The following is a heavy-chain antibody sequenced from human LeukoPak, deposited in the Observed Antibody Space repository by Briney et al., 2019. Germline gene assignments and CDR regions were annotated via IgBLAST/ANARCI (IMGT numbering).Heavy chain of an antibody. J-gene: IGHJ4*02. D-gene: IGHD3-22*01. Sequence: SETQSVTCVVSLASIINYYWSSSRPAPGKGLEWIGYIFTSGSTNYNPSPKSRVSISLDTSKNPFSRNRNFVTSADTARHYLASPRSGFRYTFDYWGQGALVAVSS. V-gene: IGHV4-4*09. CDR3: ASPRSGFRYTFDY. CDR2: IFTSGST. CDR1: LASIINYY.